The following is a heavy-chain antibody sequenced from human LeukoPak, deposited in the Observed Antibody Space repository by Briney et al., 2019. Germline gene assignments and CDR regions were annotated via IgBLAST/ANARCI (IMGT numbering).Heavy chain of an antibody. D-gene: IGHD6-19*01. J-gene: IGHJ4*02. Sequence: GGSLRLSCEASGFTFSSYGIHWVRQAPDKGLEWVAVVSYDGSNKYYADSVKGRFTISRDNSKNTLYLQMNSLRAEDTAVYYCAKDLPPIAVAGFFDYWGQGTLVTVSS. CDR2: VSYDGSNK. CDR3: AKDLPPIAVAGFFDY. CDR1: GFTFSSYG. V-gene: IGHV3-30*18.